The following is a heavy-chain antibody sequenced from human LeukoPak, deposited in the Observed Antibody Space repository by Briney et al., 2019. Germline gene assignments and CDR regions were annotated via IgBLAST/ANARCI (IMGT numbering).Heavy chain of an antibody. D-gene: IGHD3-9*01. Sequence: ASVTVSCKTSGYRFTNNYMHWVRQAPGQGLEWMGIINPSGGNTNYAQKFQGRVTMTRDTSTGTVYMELSSLRSEDTAVYFCARDQGLTGYFDYWGQGTLVTVSS. V-gene: IGHV1-46*01. J-gene: IGHJ4*02. CDR3: ARDQGLTGYFDY. CDR1: GYRFTNNY. CDR2: INPSGGNT.